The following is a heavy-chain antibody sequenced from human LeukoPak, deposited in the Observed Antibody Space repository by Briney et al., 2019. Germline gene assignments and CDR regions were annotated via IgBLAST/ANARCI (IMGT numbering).Heavy chain of an antibody. J-gene: IGHJ6*03. CDR1: GGSFSGSY. Sequence: PSETLSLTCAVYGGSFSGSYWSWIRQPPGKGLEWIGEINHSGSTNYNPSLTSRVTISVDTSKNQFSLKLRSVTAADTAVYYCARTSEGYCRSTRCWAYYYYMDVWGKGTTVTISS. CDR3: ARTSEGYCRSTRCWAYYYYMDV. CDR2: INHSGST. V-gene: IGHV4-34*01. D-gene: IGHD2-2*01.